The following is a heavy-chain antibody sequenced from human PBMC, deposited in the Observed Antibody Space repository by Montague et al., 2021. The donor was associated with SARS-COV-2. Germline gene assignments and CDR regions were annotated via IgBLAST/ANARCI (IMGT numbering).Heavy chain of an antibody. Sequence: SETLSLTCTVSGGSISGSTYLWDWIRQPPGKGLERIASVYYSGSTYYNPPLRSRVTISADTSKNQFSLKVSSVTAADTAVYYCARRDRTSWYKNHYYGLDVWGQGTTVTVSS. J-gene: IGHJ6*02. CDR2: VYYSGST. D-gene: IGHD6-13*01. CDR1: GGSISGSTYL. CDR3: ARRDRTSWYKNHYYGLDV. V-gene: IGHV4-39*01.